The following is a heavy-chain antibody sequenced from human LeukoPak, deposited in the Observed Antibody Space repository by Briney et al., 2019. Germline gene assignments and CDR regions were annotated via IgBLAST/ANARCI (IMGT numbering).Heavy chain of an antibody. J-gene: IGHJ1*01. D-gene: IGHD1-26*01. CDR2: INPNSGGT. Sequence: AAVKVSCKASGYTFTGYYLHWVRQAPGQGLDWMGWINPNSGGTTYAQNFKGRVTMTWDTSISTAYMELSRLRSDDTAVYYCAREWELLRKYLYHWGQGTLVTVSS. CDR3: AREWELLRKYLYH. V-gene: IGHV1-2*02. CDR1: GYTFTGYY.